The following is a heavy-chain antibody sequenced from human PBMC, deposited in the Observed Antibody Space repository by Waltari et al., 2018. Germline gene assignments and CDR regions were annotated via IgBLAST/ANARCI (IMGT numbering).Heavy chain of an antibody. J-gene: IGHJ4*02. Sequence: QVQLVESGGGVAQPGRSLRLSCAASGFTFSSYGMHWVRQAPGKGLWWVAVIWYDGSNKSYADSVKGRFTISRDNSKNTLYLQMNSLRAEDTAVYYCMCFGESFDHWGQGILVTVSS. CDR1: GFTFSSYG. V-gene: IGHV3-33*01. CDR3: MCFGESFDH. D-gene: IGHD3-10*01. CDR2: IWYDGSNK.